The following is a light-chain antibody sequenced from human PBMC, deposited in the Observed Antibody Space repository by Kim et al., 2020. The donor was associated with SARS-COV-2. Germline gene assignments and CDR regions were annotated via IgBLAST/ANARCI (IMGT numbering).Light chain of an antibody. CDR1: NSNIGDNY. CDR2: GNN. V-gene: IGLV1-47*01. CDR3: ATWEDSLSGYV. J-gene: IGLJ1*01. Sequence: QSVLTQPPSVSGTPGQRVTISCSGTNSNIGDNYVYWYQHLPGTAPTLLMYGNNQRHSGVPDRFSASKSGTSASLAVSGLRSEDEGDYYCATWEDSLSGYVFGTGTKVTVL.